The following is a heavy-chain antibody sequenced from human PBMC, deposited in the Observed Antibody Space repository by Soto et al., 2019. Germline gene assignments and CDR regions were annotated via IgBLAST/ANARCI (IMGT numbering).Heavy chain of an antibody. J-gene: IGHJ4*02. CDR2: IYYSGNT. CDR3: AREGGESSDGLYYFDS. Sequence: SANLALTCTVSGGSTSSDNYWSCVRQPPGKGLEWIGHIYYSGNTDYNPSLKSRLAISIDTSKNQFSLKLSSVTAADTAVYFCAREGGESSDGLYYFDSWGQGSLVTVSS. D-gene: IGHD3-16*01. CDR1: GGSTSSDNY. V-gene: IGHV4-30-4*01.